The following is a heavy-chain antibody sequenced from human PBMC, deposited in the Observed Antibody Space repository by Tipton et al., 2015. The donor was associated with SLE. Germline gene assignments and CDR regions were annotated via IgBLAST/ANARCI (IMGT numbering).Heavy chain of an antibody. CDR3: ASPGSSAPGPYFQH. D-gene: IGHD6-25*01. CDR1: DDSVSSAYY. CDR2: IYHSGST. Sequence: LRLSCIVSDDSVSSAYYWGWIRQPPGKGLEWIGSIYHSGSTNYNPSLKSRVTISVDTSKNQFSLKLSSVTAADTAVYYCASPGSSAPGPYFQHWGQGTLVTVSS. J-gene: IGHJ1*01. V-gene: IGHV4-38-2*02.